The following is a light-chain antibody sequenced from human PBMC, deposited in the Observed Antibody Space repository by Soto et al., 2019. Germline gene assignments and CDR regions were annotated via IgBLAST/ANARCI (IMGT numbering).Light chain of an antibody. CDR3: QHYNDYSWT. V-gene: IGKV1-5*03. CDR2: GTS. Sequence: DIHMTQSPSTLSASVGDRVTITCRASQSISIWLAWYQQKPGRAPNLLIYGTSSIESGVPSRFSGSGSGTEFTLTISSLQPDDFATYYSQHYNDYSWTFGQGTKVEIK. CDR1: QSISIW. J-gene: IGKJ1*01.